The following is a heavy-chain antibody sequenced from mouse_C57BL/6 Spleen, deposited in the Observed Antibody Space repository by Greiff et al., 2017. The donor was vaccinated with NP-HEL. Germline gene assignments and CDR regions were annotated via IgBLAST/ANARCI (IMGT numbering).Heavy chain of an antibody. D-gene: IGHD2-4*01. CDR1: GFNIKNTY. CDR3: ARSIYYDYDVKAY. V-gene: IGHV14-3*01. J-gene: IGHJ3*01. CDR2: IDPANGNT. Sequence: EVKLVESVAELVRPGASVKLSCTASGFNIKNTYMHWVKQRPEQGLEWIGRIDPANGNTKYAPKFQGQATITADTSSNTAYLQLSSLTSEDTAIYYCARSIYYDYDVKAYWGQGTLVTVSA.